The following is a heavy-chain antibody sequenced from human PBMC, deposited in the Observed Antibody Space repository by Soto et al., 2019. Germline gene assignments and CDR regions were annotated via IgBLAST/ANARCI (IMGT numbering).Heavy chain of an antibody. CDR2: IKHSGST. Sequence: SETLSLTCAVYDGSFTGFHWTWIRRPPGKGLEWIGEIKHSGSTNYNPSLPRRVTISVDTSKNQFSLKLSSVTAADTAVYYCARDSMTIHYYYYYGMDVWGQGTTVTVSS. J-gene: IGHJ6*02. CDR3: ARDSMTIHYYYYYGMDV. CDR1: DGSFTGFH. D-gene: IGHD2-2*02. V-gene: IGHV4-34*01.